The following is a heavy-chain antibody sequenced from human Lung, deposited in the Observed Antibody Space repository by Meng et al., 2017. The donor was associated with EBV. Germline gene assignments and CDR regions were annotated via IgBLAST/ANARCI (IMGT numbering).Heavy chain of an antibody. V-gene: IGHV1-8*01. CDR3: ARALGRFDP. D-gene: IGHD3-16*01. J-gene: IGHJ5*02. CDR1: GSTLTSYD. CDR2: MNPNSGNT. Sequence: GVRWKRPGASVKVSCKSSGSTLTSYDINGVRQATGQGLEWMGWMNPNSGNTGYAQKFQGRVTMTRNTSISTAYMELSSLRSGDTAVYYCARALGRFDPWGQGTLVTVSS.